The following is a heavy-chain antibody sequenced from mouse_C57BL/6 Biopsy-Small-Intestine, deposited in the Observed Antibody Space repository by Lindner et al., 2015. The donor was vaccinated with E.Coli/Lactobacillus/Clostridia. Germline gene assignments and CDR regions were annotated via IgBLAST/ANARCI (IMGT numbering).Heavy chain of an antibody. CDR2: INAGNGNT. Sequence: SVKVSCKASGYTFISNAMHWVRQAPGQRPEWMGWINAGNGNTKYSQKFQGRVTITRDTSASTAYMELSSLRSEDTALYYCARSDSSGWSIFDYWGQGTLVTVSS. V-gene: IGHV1-84*02. D-gene: IGHD1-3*01. CDR3: ARSDSSGWSIFDY. J-gene: IGHJ4*01. CDR1: GYTFISNA.